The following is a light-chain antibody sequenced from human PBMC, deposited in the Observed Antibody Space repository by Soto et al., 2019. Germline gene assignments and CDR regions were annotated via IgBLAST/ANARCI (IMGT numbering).Light chain of an antibody. Sequence: QSVLTQPASVSGAPGLGVSISCTGDNSNIGAGNDVHWYQQLPGAAPKLLIFDTNNRPSGVPDRLSGSKSGTSATLAITGRLPAEEAAYFCRWSYKSLTGSEVFGGGTKLTVL. CDR1: NSNIGAGND. CDR3: RWSYKSLTGSEV. J-gene: IGLJ2*01. V-gene: IGLV1-40*01. CDR2: DTN.